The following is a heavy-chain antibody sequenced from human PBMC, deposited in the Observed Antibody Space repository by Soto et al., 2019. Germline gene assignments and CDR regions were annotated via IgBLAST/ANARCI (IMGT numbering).Heavy chain of an antibody. V-gene: IGHV1-2*02. Sequence: QVQLVQSGAEVKKPGASVKVSCKTSGYTFTDYYMHWVRQAPGTGLEWMGWINPNTGGTSSAQKFQGRVTMTRDTSISTGYMELSSLRFDDTAVYYCARDFTGYSYGYLDNWGQGTLVTVSS. CDR3: ARDFTGYSYGYLDN. J-gene: IGHJ4*02. D-gene: IGHD5-18*01. CDR1: GYTFTDYY. CDR2: INPNTGGT.